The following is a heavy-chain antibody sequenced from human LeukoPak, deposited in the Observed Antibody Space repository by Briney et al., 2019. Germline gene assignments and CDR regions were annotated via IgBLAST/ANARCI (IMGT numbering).Heavy chain of an antibody. Sequence: SVKVSCKASGGTFSSYAIGWVRQGPGQGLEWMGRIIPILGIANYAQKFQGRVTITADKSTSTAYMELSSLRSEDTAVYYCARGNRDSGFNYWGQGTLVTVSS. CDR3: ARGNRDSGFNY. CDR2: IIPILGIA. D-gene: IGHD1-26*01. J-gene: IGHJ4*02. V-gene: IGHV1-69*04. CDR1: GGTFSSYA.